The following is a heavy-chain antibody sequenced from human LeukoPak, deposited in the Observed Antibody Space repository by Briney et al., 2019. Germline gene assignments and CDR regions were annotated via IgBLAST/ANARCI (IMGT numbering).Heavy chain of an antibody. V-gene: IGHV4-39*07. D-gene: IGHD2-2*01. Sequence: SETLSLTCTVSGGSVSDNSYNWGWVRQPPGKGLEWIGSVYYSGSTYYNPSLKSRVTMSVDTSKNQFSLKLSSVTAADTAEYFCARESRRSYCNEYWGQGTLVTVSS. CDR3: ARESRRSYCNEY. J-gene: IGHJ4*02. CDR2: VYYSGST. CDR1: GGSVSDNSYN.